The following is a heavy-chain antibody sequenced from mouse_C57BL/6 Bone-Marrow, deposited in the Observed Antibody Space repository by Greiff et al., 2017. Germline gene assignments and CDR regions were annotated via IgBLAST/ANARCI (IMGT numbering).Heavy chain of an antibody. CDR2: ISSGGSYT. V-gene: IGHV5-6*02. J-gene: IGHJ3*01. Sequence: DVKLVESGGDLVKPGGSLKLSCAASGFTFSSYGMSWVRQTPDKRLEWVATISSGGSYTYYPDSVKGRFTISRDNAKNTLYLQMSSLKSEDTAMYYCARPNDGYYSWFAYWGQGTLVTVSA. CDR3: ARPNDGYYSWFAY. D-gene: IGHD2-3*01. CDR1: GFTFSSYG.